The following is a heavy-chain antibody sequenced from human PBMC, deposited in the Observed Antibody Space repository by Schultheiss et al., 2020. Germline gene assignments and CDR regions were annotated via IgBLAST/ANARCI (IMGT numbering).Heavy chain of an antibody. Sequence: SETLSLTCAVSSYSISSGYYWSWIRQPPGKGLEWIGEINHSGSTNYNPSLKSRVTISVDTSKNQFSLKLSSVTAADTAVYYCARSALWFGELWKFDIWGQGTMVTVSS. V-gene: IGHV4-38-2*01. J-gene: IGHJ3*02. CDR2: INHSGST. CDR3: ARSALWFGELWKFDI. CDR1: SYSISSGYY. D-gene: IGHD3-10*01.